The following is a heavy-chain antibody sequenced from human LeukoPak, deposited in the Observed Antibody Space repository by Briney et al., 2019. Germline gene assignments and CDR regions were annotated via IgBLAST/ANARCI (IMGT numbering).Heavy chain of an antibody. Sequence: SETLSLTCTVSGGSISSYYWSWIRQPPGKGLEWIGYIYYSGSTNYNPSLKSRVTISVDTSKNQFSLKLSSVTAAATAVYYCARDGLGGGSFDYWGQGTLVTVSS. CDR1: GGSISSYY. J-gene: IGHJ4*02. CDR2: IYYSGST. D-gene: IGHD1-26*01. CDR3: ARDGLGGGSFDY. V-gene: IGHV4-59*01.